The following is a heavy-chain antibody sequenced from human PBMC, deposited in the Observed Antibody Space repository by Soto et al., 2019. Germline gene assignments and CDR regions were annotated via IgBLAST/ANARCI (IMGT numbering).Heavy chain of an antibody. D-gene: IGHD6-6*01. J-gene: IGHJ5*02. CDR2: MNPNSGNT. Sequence: QVQLVQSGAAVKKPGASVKVSCQASGYTFTSSDINWVRQATGQGLEWMGWMNPNSGNTGYAQKFQGRVTMTRNTSISTAYMELSSLRSEDTAVYYCARVREYSRTFDPWGQGTLVTVSS. V-gene: IGHV1-8*01. CDR3: ARVREYSRTFDP. CDR1: GYTFTSSD.